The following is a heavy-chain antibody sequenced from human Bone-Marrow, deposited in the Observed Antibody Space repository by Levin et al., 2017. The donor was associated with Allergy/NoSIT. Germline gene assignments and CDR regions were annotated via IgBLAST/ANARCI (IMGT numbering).Heavy chain of an antibody. CDR2: IAWDEDK. CDR3: ARVLRASGECFDV. D-gene: IGHD4/OR15-4a*01. V-gene: IGHV2-70*20. J-gene: IGHJ3*01. CDR1: GFSLSTSGMC. Sequence: SGPTLVKPTQTLTLTCTFSGFSLSTSGMCLSWVRQPPGGALEWLALIAWDEDKYYNSSLKTRLSISKDTSGNQAVLTVTNVGPVDAATYFCARVLRASGECFDVWGQGTLVTVSS.